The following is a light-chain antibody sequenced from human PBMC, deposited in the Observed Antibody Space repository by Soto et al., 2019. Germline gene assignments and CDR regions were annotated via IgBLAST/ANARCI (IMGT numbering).Light chain of an antibody. J-gene: IGKJ1*01. V-gene: IGKV3-20*01. Sequence: EIVLTQSPGTLSLSPGERATLSCRPSQSISSSYLSWYQQKPGQAPRLLIYGASSRATGIPDRFSGSGSGTDFTLTISRLEPEDFAVYYCQQYCSSPRTFGQGTQVEIK. CDR1: QSISSSY. CDR2: GAS. CDR3: QQYCSSPRT.